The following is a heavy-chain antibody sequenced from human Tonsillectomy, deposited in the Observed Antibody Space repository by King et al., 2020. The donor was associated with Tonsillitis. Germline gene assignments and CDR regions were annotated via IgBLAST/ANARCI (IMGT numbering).Heavy chain of an antibody. CDR2: INNEGRAK. J-gene: IGHJ6*03. V-gene: IGHV3-74*01. D-gene: IGHD2-21*01. CDR1: GLTLNSYW. Sequence: VQLVESGGGLVQPGGSLRLSCAASGLTLNSYWLHWVRQVPGKGLLCVSRINNEGRAKRYAYSVKGRFTISRDNAKNTLYLQMNSLRAEDTAVYYCAREIGIDYYYMDVWGKGTTVTVSS. CDR3: AREIGIDYYYMDV.